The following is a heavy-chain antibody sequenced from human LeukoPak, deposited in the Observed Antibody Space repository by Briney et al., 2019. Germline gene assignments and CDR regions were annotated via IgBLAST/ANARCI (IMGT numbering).Heavy chain of an antibody. Sequence: ASVKVSCKASGYTFTSYDINWVRQATGQGLEWMGWMNPNSGNTGYAQKFQGRVTITRNTSISTAYMELSSLRSEDTAVYYCARVFRKQLVGAYYYYYYMDVWGKGTTVTVSS. CDR2: MNPNSGNT. D-gene: IGHD6-6*01. CDR1: GYTFTSYD. CDR3: ARVFRKQLVGAYYYYYYMDV. V-gene: IGHV1-8*03. J-gene: IGHJ6*03.